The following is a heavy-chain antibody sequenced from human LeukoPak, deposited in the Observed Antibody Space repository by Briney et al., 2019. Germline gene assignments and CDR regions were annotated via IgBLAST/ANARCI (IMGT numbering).Heavy chain of an antibody. D-gene: IGHD3-22*01. CDR1: GFTFSSYG. CDR3: ARRGYYDSSGYSDY. CDR2: ISYDGSNK. Sequence: GGSLRLSCAASGFTFSSYGMHWVRQAPGKGLEWVAVISYDGSNKYYADSVKGRFTISRDNAKKSLYLQMNSLRAEDTAVYYCARRGYYDSSGYSDYWGQGTLVTVSS. V-gene: IGHV3-30*03. J-gene: IGHJ4*02.